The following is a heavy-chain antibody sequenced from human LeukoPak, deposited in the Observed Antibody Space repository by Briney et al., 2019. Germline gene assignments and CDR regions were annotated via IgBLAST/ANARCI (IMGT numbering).Heavy chain of an antibody. CDR3: AISYSGSYFYFDY. V-gene: IGHV1-24*01. CDR1: GYTLTDLS. J-gene: IGHJ4*01. D-gene: IGHD1-26*01. CDR2: FDPEDGET. Sequence: ASVKVSCKVSGYTLTDLSMHWVRQAPGKGLEWMGGFDPEDGETIYTQKFQGRLTMTEDTSTDTAYMELSSLRSEDTAVYYCAISYSGSYFYFDYWGQGTLVTVSS.